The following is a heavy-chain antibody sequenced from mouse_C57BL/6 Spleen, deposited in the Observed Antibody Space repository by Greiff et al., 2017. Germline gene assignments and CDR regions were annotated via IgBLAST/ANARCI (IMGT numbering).Heavy chain of an antibody. CDR2: IDPSDSYT. CDR3: ARWGYYGSSYYAMDY. V-gene: IGHV1-50*01. Sequence: VQLQQPGAELVKPGASVKLSCKASGYTFTSYWLQWVKQRPGQGLEWIGEIDPSDSYTNYNQKFKGKATLTVDTASSTAYMQLSSLTSEDSAVYYCARWGYYGSSYYAMDYWGQGTSVTVSS. CDR1: GYTFTSYW. J-gene: IGHJ4*01. D-gene: IGHD1-1*01.